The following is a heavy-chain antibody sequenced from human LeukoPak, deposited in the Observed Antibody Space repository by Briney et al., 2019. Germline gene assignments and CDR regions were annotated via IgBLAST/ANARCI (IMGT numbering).Heavy chain of an antibody. CDR1: GYTFTSYD. D-gene: IGHD3-16*01. CDR2: MNPISGNT. J-gene: IGHJ5*02. Sequence: ASVKVSCKASGYTFTSYDINWVRQATGQGLEWMGWMNPISGNTGYAQKFQGRVTMTRNTSISTAYMELSSLRSEDTAVYYCARGSPNMGLVNWFDPWGQGTLVTVSS. V-gene: IGHV1-8*01. CDR3: ARGSPNMGLVNWFDP.